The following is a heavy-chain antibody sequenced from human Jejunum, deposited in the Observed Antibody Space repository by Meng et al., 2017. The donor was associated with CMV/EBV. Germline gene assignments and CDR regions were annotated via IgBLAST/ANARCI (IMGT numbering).Heavy chain of an antibody. Sequence: VRLQECGAGLLKPSETLSRTCAVYGGSFSGYYWSWIRQPPGKGLEWIGEINYRGSTNYSPSLKSRVTMSLDTSKNQFSLKLTSVTAADTAMYYCARCPRDDDSGYWFFDNWGQGTLVTVSS. V-gene: IGHV4-34*01. CDR3: ARCPRDDDSGYWFFDN. CDR2: INYRGST. J-gene: IGHJ4*02. CDR1: GGSFSGYY. D-gene: IGHD3-22*01.